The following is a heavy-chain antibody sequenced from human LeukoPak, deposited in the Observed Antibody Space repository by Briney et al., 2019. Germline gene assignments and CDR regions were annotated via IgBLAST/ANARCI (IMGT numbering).Heavy chain of an antibody. D-gene: IGHD1-14*01. V-gene: IGHV1-69*04. CDR1: GGTFNNYI. J-gene: IGHJ4*02. CDR3: AREPEGLTTESH. CDR2: IILILDIA. Sequence: AXVKVSCKTSGGTFNNYIISWVRQAPGQGLEWVGTIILILDIANYAQKFQGRVAITADTSTSIAYMELSDLGSEDTAVYFCAREPEGLTTESHWGQGTLVTVSS.